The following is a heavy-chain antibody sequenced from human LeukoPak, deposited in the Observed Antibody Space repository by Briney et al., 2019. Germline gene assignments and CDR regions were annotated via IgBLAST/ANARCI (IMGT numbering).Heavy chain of an antibody. CDR1: GFTFSSYS. Sequence: GGSLRLSCAASGFTFSSYSMNWVRQAPGKGLEWVSYISSSSSYIYYADSVKGRFTISRDNAKNSLYLQMNTLRAEDTAVYYCARADGWLVRGWFDPWGQGTLVTVSS. J-gene: IGHJ5*02. D-gene: IGHD6-19*01. CDR2: ISSSSSYI. V-gene: IGHV3-21*05. CDR3: ARADGWLVRGWFDP.